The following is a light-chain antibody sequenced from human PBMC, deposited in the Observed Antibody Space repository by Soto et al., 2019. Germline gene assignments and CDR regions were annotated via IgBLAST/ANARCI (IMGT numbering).Light chain of an antibody. CDR2: DAS. J-gene: IGKJ2*03. Sequence: VMTQSPATLSVSPGERATLSCRASEGVSSHLAWYQQQPGQAPRLPMYDASTRATGIPARFSGSGSGTEFTLTISSLQSEDSAVYYCQQYHNWYSFGQGSKLEIK. CDR3: QQYHNWYS. V-gene: IGKV3-15*01. CDR1: EGVSSH.